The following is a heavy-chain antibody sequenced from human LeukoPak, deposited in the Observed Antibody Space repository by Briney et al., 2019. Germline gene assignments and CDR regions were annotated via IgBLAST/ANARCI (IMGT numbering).Heavy chain of an antibody. CDR3: ARDFWWLPDY. D-gene: IGHD3-3*01. J-gene: IGHJ4*02. CDR2: ISRDGSDT. Sequence: GGSLRLSCAPSEFSLGSFAMFWARQAPGKGLGGVTIISRDGSDTFYADSVRGRFTISRDNSKNMLYLQLNSLTTEDTALYYCARDFWWLPDYWGQGTLVTVSS. V-gene: IGHV3-30-3*01. CDR1: EFSLGSFA.